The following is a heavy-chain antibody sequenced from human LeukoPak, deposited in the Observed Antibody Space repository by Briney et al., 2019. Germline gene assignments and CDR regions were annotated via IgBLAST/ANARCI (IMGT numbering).Heavy chain of an antibody. CDR3: ARVYENDSSGYYPHY. V-gene: IGHV1-18*01. Sequence: ASVKVSCKASGYTFTSYGISWVRQAPGQGLEWMGWISAYNGNTNYAQKLQGRVTMTTDTSTSTAYMELRSLRSDDTAVYYCARVYENDSSGYYPHYWGQGTLVTVSS. CDR2: ISAYNGNT. D-gene: IGHD3-22*01. J-gene: IGHJ4*02. CDR1: GYTFTSYG.